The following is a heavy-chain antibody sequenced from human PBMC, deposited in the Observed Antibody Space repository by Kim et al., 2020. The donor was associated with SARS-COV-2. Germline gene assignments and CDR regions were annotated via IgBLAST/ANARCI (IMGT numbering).Heavy chain of an antibody. D-gene: IGHD2-15*01. J-gene: IGHJ4*02. CDR1: GYTFTSYY. V-gene: IGHV1-46*01. CDR2: INPSGGST. CDR3: AREDCSGGSCYAYYFDY. Sequence: ASVKVSCKASGYTFTSYYMHWVRQAPGQGLEWMGIINPSGGSTSYAQKFQGRVTMTRDTSTSTVYMELSSLRSEDTAVYYCAREDCSGGSCYAYYFDYWGQGTLVTVSS.